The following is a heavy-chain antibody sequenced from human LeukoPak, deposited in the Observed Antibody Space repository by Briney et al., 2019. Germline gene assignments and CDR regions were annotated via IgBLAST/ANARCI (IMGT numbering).Heavy chain of an antibody. Sequence: PGGSLRLSCAASGFTLSSYAMHWVRQAPGKGLEWVAVISYDGSNKYYADSVKGRFTISRDNSKNTLYLQMNSLRAEDTAVYYCAVQDREYFDYWGQGTLVTVSS. CDR1: GFTLSSYA. CDR3: AVQDREYFDY. CDR2: ISYDGSNK. D-gene: IGHD2-15*01. V-gene: IGHV3-30-3*01. J-gene: IGHJ4*02.